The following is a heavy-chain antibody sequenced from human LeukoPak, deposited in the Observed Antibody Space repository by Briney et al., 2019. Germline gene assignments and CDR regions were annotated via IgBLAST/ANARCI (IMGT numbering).Heavy chain of an antibody. CDR2: IWYDGSNK. D-gene: IGHD2-21*02. CDR1: GFTFSSYG. CDR3: ARDSGVVVTAMIYYYYYGMDV. V-gene: IGHV3-33*01. Sequence: PGRSLRLSCAASGFTFSSYGMHWVRQAPGKGLEWVPVIWYDGSNKYYADSVKGRFTISRDNSKNTLYLQMNSLRAEDTAVYYCARDSGVVVTAMIYYYYYGMDVWGQGTTVTVSS. J-gene: IGHJ6*02.